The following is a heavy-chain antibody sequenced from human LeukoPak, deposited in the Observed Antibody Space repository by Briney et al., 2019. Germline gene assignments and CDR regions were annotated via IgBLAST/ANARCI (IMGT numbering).Heavy chain of an antibody. Sequence: SGGSLRLSCAASGFTFSSYTMSWVRQAPGKGLEWVSAISGSGGSTYYADSVKGRFTISRDNSKNTLYLQMNSLRAEDTAVYYCAKNAQLFPALHFDYWGQGTLVTVSS. CDR1: GFTFSSYT. J-gene: IGHJ4*02. V-gene: IGHV3-23*01. D-gene: IGHD6-13*01. CDR2: ISGSGGST. CDR3: AKNAQLFPALHFDY.